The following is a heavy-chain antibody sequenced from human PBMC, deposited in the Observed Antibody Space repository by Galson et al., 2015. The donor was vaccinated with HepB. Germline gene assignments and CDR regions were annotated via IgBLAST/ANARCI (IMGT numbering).Heavy chain of an antibody. Sequence: SLRLSCAASGFTVSRYYMSWVRQARGKGLVWVSVMYSGGSKYHANSVEGRFTMSSDNSKNTVYPQMNSLRAEDTAVDYCAALPTGEYWGQGTLVIVSS. J-gene: IGHJ4*02. CDR3: AALPTGEY. CDR2: MYSGGSK. CDR1: GFTVSRYY. D-gene: IGHD7-27*01. V-gene: IGHV3-53*01.